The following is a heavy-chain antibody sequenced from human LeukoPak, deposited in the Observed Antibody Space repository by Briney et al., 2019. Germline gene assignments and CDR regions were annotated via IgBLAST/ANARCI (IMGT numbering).Heavy chain of an antibody. V-gene: IGHV4-31*02. CDR1: GGSISSGGYY. Sequence: HPSETLSLTCTVSGGSISSGGYYWSWIRQHPGKGLEWIGYITYSGNTYYNPSLKSRLAISLDTSKNQFSLKLSSVTAADTAVYFCARENYFARSGHTLRYFDLWGRGPLVTASS. CDR2: ITYSGNT. CDR3: ARENYFARSGHTLRYFDL. J-gene: IGHJ2*01. D-gene: IGHD3-22*01.